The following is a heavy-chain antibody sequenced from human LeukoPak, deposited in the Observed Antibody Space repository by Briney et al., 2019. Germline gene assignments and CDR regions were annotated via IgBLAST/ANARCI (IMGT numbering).Heavy chain of an antibody. J-gene: IGHJ4*02. V-gene: IGHV1-8*01. CDR2: VNPNSGNT. CDR1: GYTFTSYD. CDR3: AREASDYDFWSGYYSSDHFDY. Sequence: ASVKVSCKASGYTFTSYDIKWVRQATGQGLEWMGWVNPNSGNTGYAQKFQGRVTMTRNTSISTAYMELSSLRSEDTAVYYCAREASDYDFWSGYYSSDHFDYWGQGTLVTVSS. D-gene: IGHD3-3*01.